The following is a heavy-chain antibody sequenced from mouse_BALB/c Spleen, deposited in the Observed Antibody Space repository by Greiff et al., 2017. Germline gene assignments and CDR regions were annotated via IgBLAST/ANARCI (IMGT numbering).Heavy chain of an antibody. CDR3: ARLDGYYGGYYFDY. D-gene: IGHD2-3*01. V-gene: IGHV2-6-7*01. CDR1: GFSLTGYG. CDR2: IWGDGST. Sequence: VQLQESGPGLVAPSQSLSITCTVSGFSLTGYGVNWVRQPPGKGLEWLGMIWGDGSTDYNSALKSRLSISKDNSKSQVFLKMNSLQTDDTARYYCARLDGYYGGYYFDYWGQGTTLTVSS. J-gene: IGHJ2*01.